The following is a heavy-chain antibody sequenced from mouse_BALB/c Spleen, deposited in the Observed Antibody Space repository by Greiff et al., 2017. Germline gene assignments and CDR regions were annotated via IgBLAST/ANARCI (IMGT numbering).Heavy chain of an antibody. CDR3: AGEGGNFL. CDR2: ISDGGSYT. J-gene: IGHJ4*01. D-gene: IGHD2-1*01. V-gene: IGHV5-4*02. Sequence: EVQLVESGGGLVKPGGSLKLSCAASGFTFSDYYMYWVRQTPEKRLEWVATISDGGSYTYYPDSVKGRFTISRDNAKNNLYLQMSSLKSEDTAMYYCAGEGGNFLWGQGTSVTVSS. CDR1: GFTFSDYY.